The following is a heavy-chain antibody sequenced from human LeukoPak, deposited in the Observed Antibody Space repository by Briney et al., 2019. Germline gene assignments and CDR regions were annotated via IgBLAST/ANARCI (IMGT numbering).Heavy chain of an antibody. J-gene: IGHJ6*03. Sequence: SVKVSCKASGGTFSSYAISWVRQAPGQGLEWVGRIIPILGIANYAQKFQGRVTITADKSTSTAYMELSSLRSEDTAVYYCARVGRGSGTPWYYYMDVWGKGTTVTVSS. CDR2: IIPILGIA. V-gene: IGHV1-69*04. CDR1: GGTFSSYA. D-gene: IGHD3-10*01. CDR3: ARVGRGSGTPWYYYMDV.